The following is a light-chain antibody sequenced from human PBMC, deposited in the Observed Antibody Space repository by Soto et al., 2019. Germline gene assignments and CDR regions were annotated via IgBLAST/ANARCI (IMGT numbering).Light chain of an antibody. CDR3: QQYYNTPYT. J-gene: IGKJ5*01. Sequence: DIVLTQSPDSLAVSLGETATINCKTSQSALFSSSNKNYLAWYQQRPEQPPRLLIYWASTRQSGVPDRFVGSGSETDFTLTISSLQAGDEAVYHCQQYYNTPYTFGQGTRLEIK. CDR2: WAS. V-gene: IGKV4-1*01. CDR1: QSALFSSSNKNY.